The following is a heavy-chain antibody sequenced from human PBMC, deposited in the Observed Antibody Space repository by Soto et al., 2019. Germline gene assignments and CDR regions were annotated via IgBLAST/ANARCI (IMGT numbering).Heavy chain of an antibody. J-gene: IGHJ4*02. CDR3: AHRGGATVGLYYFDY. V-gene: IGHV2-5*01. CDR2: IYWHDDK. Sequence: SGPTLVNPTQTLPLTCTFSGFSLSTTGVGVSWIRQPPGKALEWLALIYWHDDKRYSPSLKSRLTITKDTSKNQVVLTMTNMDPVDTATYYCAHRGGATVGLYYFDYWGQGALGTVS. D-gene: IGHD3-16*01. CDR1: GFSLSTTGVG.